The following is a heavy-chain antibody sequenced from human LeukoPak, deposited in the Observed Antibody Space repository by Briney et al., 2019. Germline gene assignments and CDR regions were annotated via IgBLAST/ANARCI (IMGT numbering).Heavy chain of an antibody. J-gene: IGHJ5*02. Sequence: WGTLPLTCTVSGGSISSSYYWGWIRQPPGKGREWTGIICYGGSTYYNPSLKSRVTISVDTSKNEFSLKLSSVTVADTAVCYCVRVKDIVVVPAGFDPWGQGTLVTVSS. CDR2: ICYGGST. D-gene: IGHD2-2*01. CDR1: GGSISSSYY. V-gene: IGHV4-39*01. CDR3: VRVKDIVVVPAGFDP.